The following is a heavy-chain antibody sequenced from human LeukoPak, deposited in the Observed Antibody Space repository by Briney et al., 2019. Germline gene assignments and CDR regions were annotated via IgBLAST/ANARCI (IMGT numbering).Heavy chain of an antibody. CDR1: GFTFSSYA. D-gene: IGHD6-19*01. CDR2: ISYDGSNK. V-gene: IGHV3-30*18. Sequence: GGSLRLSCAASGFTFSSYAMHWVRQAPGKGLEWVAVISYDGSNKYYADSVKGRFTISRDNSKNTLYLQMNSLRAEDTAVYYCAKGAVAGPYAFDIWGQGTMVTVSS. J-gene: IGHJ3*02. CDR3: AKGAVAGPYAFDI.